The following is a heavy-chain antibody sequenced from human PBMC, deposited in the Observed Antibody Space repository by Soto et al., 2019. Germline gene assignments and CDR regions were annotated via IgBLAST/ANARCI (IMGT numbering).Heavy chain of an antibody. D-gene: IGHD5-12*01. CDR3: ARAWLEYNWFDS. V-gene: IGHV4-31*03. CDR1: GGSITRGGSY. CDR2: VAYSGGT. J-gene: IGHJ5*01. Sequence: QVQLQESGPGLVKPSQTLSLTCTVSGGSITRGGSYWSWIRQHPEKGLEWIGYVAYSGGTYYNPSLKSRVTFLVDMSKNLWSLRLSSVTAADTAVYYCARAWLEYNWFDSWGQGTLVTVSS.